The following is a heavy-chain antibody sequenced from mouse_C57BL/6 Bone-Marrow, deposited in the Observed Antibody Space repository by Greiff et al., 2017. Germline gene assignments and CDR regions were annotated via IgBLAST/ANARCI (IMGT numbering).Heavy chain of an antibody. J-gene: IGHJ4*01. CDR1: GYTFISYW. D-gene: IGHD1-1*01. CDR3: AITTVVHYYAMDY. V-gene: IGHV1-69*01. Sequence: QVQLQQPGPELVMPGASVKLSCKASGYTFISYWMHWVQPRPGPGLEWIGEIDPSGSYTNYNQKFKGKSTLTVDKSSSTAYMQLSSLSSEDSAVYYCAITTVVHYYAMDYWGQGTSVTVSS. CDR2: IDPSGSYT.